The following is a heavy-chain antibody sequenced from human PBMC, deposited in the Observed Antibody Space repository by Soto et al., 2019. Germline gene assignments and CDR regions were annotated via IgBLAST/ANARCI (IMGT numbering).Heavy chain of an antibody. V-gene: IGHV3-74*01. CDR2: INPAGTIT. CDR3: TSDTFGLRDT. J-gene: IGHJ5*02. Sequence: MQMVESGGGSVQPGGSLRLSCAASGFPFSHYWMHWVRQTPGKGLVWVSRINPAGTITNYADSVEGRFTISRDNADSALFLQMNRLSAEDTAIYCCTSDTFGLRDTWGQGTLVTVSS. CDR1: GFPFSHYW. D-gene: IGHD3-16*01.